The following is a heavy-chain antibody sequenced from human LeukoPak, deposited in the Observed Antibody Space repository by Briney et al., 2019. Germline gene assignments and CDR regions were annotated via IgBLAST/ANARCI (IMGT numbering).Heavy chain of an antibody. CDR3: AKVPYSDYGSGRPPFMDV. CDR1: GFPFIEYS. J-gene: IGHJ6*02. D-gene: IGHD3-10*01. Sequence: GGSLRLSCTASGFPFIEYSMNWVRQVPGKGLEWVSTIDYSGGSTYYADSVKGRFTISRDNSKNTLYMQMNSLRAEDTAIYYCAKVPYSDYGSGRPPFMDVWGQGTTVAVS. CDR2: IDYSGGST. V-gene: IGHV3-23*01.